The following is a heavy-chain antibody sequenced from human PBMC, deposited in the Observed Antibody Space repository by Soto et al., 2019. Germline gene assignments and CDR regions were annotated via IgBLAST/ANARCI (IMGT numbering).Heavy chain of an antibody. Sequence: SETLSLTCTVSGGSVSSGSYYWSWIRQPPGKGLEWIGYIYYSGSTNYNPSLKRRGTISVDTSKNQFSLKLSSVTAADTAVYYCAREIGSGYKTTYYYYGMDVWGQGTTVTVSS. J-gene: IGHJ6*02. D-gene: IGHD1-7*01. CDR3: AREIGSGYKTTYYYYGMDV. CDR1: GGSVSSGSYY. CDR2: IYYSGST. V-gene: IGHV4-61*01.